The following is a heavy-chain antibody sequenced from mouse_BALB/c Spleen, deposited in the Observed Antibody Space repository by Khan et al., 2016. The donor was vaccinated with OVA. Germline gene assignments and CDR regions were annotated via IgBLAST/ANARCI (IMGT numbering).Heavy chain of an antibody. J-gene: IGHJ1*01. CDR3: ARGASYWYFDV. CDR2: INTYTGEP. Sequence: QIQLVQSGPELKKPGETVKISCKASGYTFTNYGMNWVKQAPGKGLKWMGWINTYTGEPTYTDDFKGRFAFSLETSASTDYLQINNLKNEDMATXFSARGASYWYFDVWGAGTTVTVSS. V-gene: IGHV9-1*02. CDR1: GYTFTNYG.